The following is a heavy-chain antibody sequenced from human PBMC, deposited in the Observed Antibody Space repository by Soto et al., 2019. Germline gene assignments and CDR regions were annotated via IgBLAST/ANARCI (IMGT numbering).Heavy chain of an antibody. J-gene: IGHJ4*02. CDR2: IYAAGST. V-gene: IGHV4-4*08. D-gene: IGHD5-12*01. CDR3: ARRRVATETFDD. Sequence: SQRMSLTCTVAAGSMISYYWSWIRRPPGRGLGCIGCIYAAGSTKYNPPLNRRVAISVDTSKNQFSLTVSSVTAVDTAVYYCARRRVATETFDDLGQGTLVTDSS. CDR1: AGSMISYY.